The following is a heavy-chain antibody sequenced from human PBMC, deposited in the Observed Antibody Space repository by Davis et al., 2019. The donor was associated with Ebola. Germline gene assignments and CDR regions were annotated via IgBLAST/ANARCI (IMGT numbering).Heavy chain of an antibody. CDR1: GGSVSSGSYY. CDR2: IYYSGST. Sequence: MPSETLSLTCTVSGGSVSSGSYYWGWIRQPPGKGLEWIGSIYYSGSTYYNPSLKSRVTISVDTSKNQFSLKLSSVTAADTAVYYCARVRGYSGYGRFDYWGQGTLVTVSS. V-gene: IGHV4-39*07. D-gene: IGHD5-12*01. CDR3: ARVRGYSGYGRFDY. J-gene: IGHJ4*02.